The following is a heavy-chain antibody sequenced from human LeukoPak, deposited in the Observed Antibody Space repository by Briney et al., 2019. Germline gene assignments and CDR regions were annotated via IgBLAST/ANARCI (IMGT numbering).Heavy chain of an antibody. CDR3: ARDLDWGAFDA. Sequence: GGSLRLSCAASGFSFSDYNMNWVRQAPGKGLEWVAYISSSSSTTHYADSVTGRFSISRDNAKSSLSLHMNSLRAEDTALYYCARDLDWGAFDAWGQGTLVTVSS. CDR2: ISSSSSTT. CDR1: GFSFSDYN. V-gene: IGHV3-48*01. D-gene: IGHD3-9*01. J-gene: IGHJ5*02.